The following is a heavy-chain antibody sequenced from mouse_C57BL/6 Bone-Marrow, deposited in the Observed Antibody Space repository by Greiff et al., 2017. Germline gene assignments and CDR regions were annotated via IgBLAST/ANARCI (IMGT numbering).Heavy chain of an antibody. V-gene: IGHV5-9-1*02. J-gene: IGHJ3*01. Sequence: EVQLVESGEGLVKPGGSLKLSCAASGFTFSSYAMSWVRQTPEQRLEWVAYISSGGDYIYYADTVKGRFTISRDKARNTLYLQLSSLKSEDTAMYYCSSDDWGGFANWGQGTLVTVSA. CDR2: ISSGGDYI. D-gene: IGHD4-1*01. CDR3: SSDDWGGFAN. CDR1: GFTFSSYA.